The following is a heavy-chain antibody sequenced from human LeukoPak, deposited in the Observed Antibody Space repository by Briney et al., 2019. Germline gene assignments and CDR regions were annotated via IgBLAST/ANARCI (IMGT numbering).Heavy chain of an antibody. Sequence: SETLSLTCTVSGGSISNGGFYWSWIRQHPGKGLEWIGYISDSGYTYYNPSLKSRVSISVDRSKNQFSLNLSSVTAADTAVHYCARDYYDNISWFDPWGQGTLVTVSS. CDR2: ISDSGYT. D-gene: IGHD3-22*01. CDR1: GGSISNGGFY. V-gene: IGHV4-31*03. J-gene: IGHJ5*02. CDR3: ARDYYDNISWFDP.